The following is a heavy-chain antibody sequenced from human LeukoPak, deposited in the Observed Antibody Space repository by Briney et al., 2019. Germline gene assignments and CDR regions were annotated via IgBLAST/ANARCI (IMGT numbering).Heavy chain of an antibody. CDR3: ARDCSGGSCYSPAPGAFDI. CDR1: GFTFSSYE. D-gene: IGHD2-15*01. V-gene: IGHV3-48*03. CDR2: ISSSGSTI. Sequence: GGSLRLSCAASGFTFSSYEMNWVRQAPGKGLEWVSYISSSGSTIYYADSVKGRFTISRDNAKISLYVQMNSLRAEDTAVYYCARDCSGGSCYSPAPGAFDIWGQGTMVTVSS. J-gene: IGHJ3*02.